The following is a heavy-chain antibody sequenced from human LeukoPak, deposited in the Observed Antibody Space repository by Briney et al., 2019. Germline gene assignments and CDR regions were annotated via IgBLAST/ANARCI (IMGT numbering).Heavy chain of an antibody. CDR3: ARQFDGSHPNAFDI. J-gene: IGHJ3*02. V-gene: IGHV3-33*01. CDR2: TWYDGSYK. Sequence: PGGSLRLSCAASGFTFSTYGMHWVRQAPGKRLEWVAVTWYDGSYKYYGDSVKGRFTISRDNSKNTLYLQMASLRVEDTAVYYCARQFDGSHPNAFDIWGQGTMVTVPS. D-gene: IGHD1-26*01. CDR1: GFTFSTYG.